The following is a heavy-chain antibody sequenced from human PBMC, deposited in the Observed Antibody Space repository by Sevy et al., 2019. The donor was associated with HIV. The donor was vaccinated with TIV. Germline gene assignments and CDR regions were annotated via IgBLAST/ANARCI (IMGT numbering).Heavy chain of an antibody. J-gene: IGHJ3*02. CDR3: ARAYYYDSSGYTDAFDI. Sequence: GGSLRLSCAASGFTFSSYEMNWVRQAPGKGLEWVSYISSSGSTISYADSVKGGFTISRDNAKNSLYLQMNSLRAEDTAVYYCARAYYYDSSGYTDAFDIWGQGTMVTVSS. CDR2: ISSSGSTI. CDR1: GFTFSSYE. D-gene: IGHD3-22*01. V-gene: IGHV3-48*03.